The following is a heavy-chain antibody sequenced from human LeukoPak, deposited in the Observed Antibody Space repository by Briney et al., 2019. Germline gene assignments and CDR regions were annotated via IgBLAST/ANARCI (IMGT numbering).Heavy chain of an antibody. CDR1: GYTFTSYG. CDR3: ARGVIRYCSGGSCYFSCSPAFDI. D-gene: IGHD2-15*01. Sequence: ASVKVSCKASGYTFTSYGISWVRQAPGQGLEWMAWISAHNGNRNYAQKFQGRVTITRNTSISTAYMELSSLRSEDTAVYYCARGVIRYCSGGSCYFSCSPAFDIWGQGTMVTVSS. V-gene: IGHV1-18*01. J-gene: IGHJ3*02. CDR2: ISAHNGNR.